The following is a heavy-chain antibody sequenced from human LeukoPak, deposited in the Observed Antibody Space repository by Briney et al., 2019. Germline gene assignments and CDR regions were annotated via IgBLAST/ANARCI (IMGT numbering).Heavy chain of an antibody. CDR1: GGSISSYY. V-gene: IGHV4-59*01. D-gene: IGHD4-23*01. CDR3: ARSGNSVDFDY. CDR2: IYYSGST. J-gene: IGHJ4*02. Sequence: PSETLSLTCTVSGGSISSYYWSWIRHPPGKGLEWIGYIYYSGSTNYNPSLKSRVTISVDTSKNQFSLKLSSVTAADTAVYYCARSGNSVDFDYWGQGTLVTVSS.